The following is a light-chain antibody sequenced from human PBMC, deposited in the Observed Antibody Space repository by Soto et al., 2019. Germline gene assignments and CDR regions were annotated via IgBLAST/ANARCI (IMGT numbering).Light chain of an antibody. Sequence: EIVLKQSPDTLSLSPGERATLSCRASQSVKNNYLAWYQQKPGQPPRFLIYDASSRATGIPDRFSGSGSGTDFTLTISRLEPEDFAVYYCQPYGSTPLTFGGVTRVDIK. J-gene: IGKJ4*01. CDR1: QSVKNNY. CDR3: QPYGSTPLT. V-gene: IGKV3-20*01. CDR2: DAS.